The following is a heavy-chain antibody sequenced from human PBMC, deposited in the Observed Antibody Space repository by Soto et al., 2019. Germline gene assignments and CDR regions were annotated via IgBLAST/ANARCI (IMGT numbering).Heavy chain of an antibody. J-gene: IGHJ4*02. D-gene: IGHD1-26*01. Sequence: QLQLQESGSGLVKPSQTLSLTCAVSGGSISSGGYSWSWIRQPPGKGLEWIGYIYHSGSTYYNPSLKSRVTISVDRYKNQFAPKLSAVTAADTAVYYCARDGSGGGYPLGYFDYWGQGTLVTVSS. CDR2: IYHSGST. V-gene: IGHV4-30-2*01. CDR1: GGSISSGGYS. CDR3: ARDGSGGGYPLGYFDY.